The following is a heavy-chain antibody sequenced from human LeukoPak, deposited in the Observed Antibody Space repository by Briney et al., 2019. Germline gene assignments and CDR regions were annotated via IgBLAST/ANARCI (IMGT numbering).Heavy chain of an antibody. V-gene: IGHV3-11*04. J-gene: IGHJ4*02. CDR3: ARDFDGSGIHHPGVIDY. CDR2: ISNSGSSM. D-gene: IGHD3-10*01. CDR1: GFIFSDYY. Sequence: GGSLRLSCAASGFIFSDYYMTWIRQAPGKELEWVSYISNSGSSMYYADSVKGRFTVSRDNSKKSLYLQMKSLRAEDTAVYYCARDFDGSGIHHPGVIDYWGQGTLVTVSS.